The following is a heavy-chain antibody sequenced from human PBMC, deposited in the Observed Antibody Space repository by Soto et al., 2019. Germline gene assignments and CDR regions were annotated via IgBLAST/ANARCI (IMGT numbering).Heavy chain of an antibody. CDR2: ISGSGGST. CDR1: GFTFSNYA. D-gene: IGHD3-3*01. CDR3: AKSEDLWSGYVH. V-gene: IGHV3-23*01. J-gene: IGHJ4*02. Sequence: GGSLRLSCAASGFTFSNYAMTWVRQAPGKGLEWVSGISGSGGSTYYADSVKGRFTFSRDNSKNMLYLQMNSLRAEDTAVYYCAKSEDLWSGYVHWAQETLVTVSS.